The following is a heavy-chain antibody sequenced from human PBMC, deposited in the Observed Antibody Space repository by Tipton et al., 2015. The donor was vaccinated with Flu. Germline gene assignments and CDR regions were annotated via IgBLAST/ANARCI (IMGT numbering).Heavy chain of an antibody. CDR1: GGSITNSNW. J-gene: IGHJ4*02. Sequence: TLSLTCAVSGGSITNSNWWSWVRQSPGKGLEWIGEIFHDGSTNYNPSLKSRVSISIDKSKSQLSLRLTLLSAADSAVYYCARDDSSGYDYHYFLHWGQGTQVNVS. CDR3: ARDDSSGYDYHYFLH. D-gene: IGHD3-22*01. V-gene: IGHV4-4*02. CDR2: IFHDGST.